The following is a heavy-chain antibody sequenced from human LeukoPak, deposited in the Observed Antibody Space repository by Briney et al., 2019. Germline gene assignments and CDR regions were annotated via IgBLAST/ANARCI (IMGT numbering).Heavy chain of an antibody. CDR2: IYSGGST. V-gene: IGHV3-53*01. CDR1: GFTVSSNY. CDR3: ARDAAAGTSDY. D-gene: IGHD6-13*01. Sequence: GGSLRLSCAASGFTVSSNYMSWVRQAPGKGLEWVSVIYSGGSTYYADSVKGRFTISRDNSKNTLYLQMNSLRAEDTAVYYCARDAAAGTSDYWGQGTLVTVSS. J-gene: IGHJ4*02.